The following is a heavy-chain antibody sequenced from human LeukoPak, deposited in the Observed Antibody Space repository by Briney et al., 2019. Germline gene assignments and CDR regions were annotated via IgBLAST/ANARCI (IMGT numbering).Heavy chain of an antibody. CDR1: GFTFSNYA. CDR2: VSYDGSNK. D-gene: IGHD3-16*02. V-gene: IGHV3-30*04. J-gene: IGHJ4*02. CDR3: AIGDSLGELSSSFEY. Sequence: GGSLRLSCAASGFTFSNYAMHWVRQAPDKGLEWVAVVSYDGSNKYYADSVKGRFTVSRDNSKNTLYLQMNSLRAEDTAVYYCAIGDSLGELSSSFEYWGQGTRVTVSS.